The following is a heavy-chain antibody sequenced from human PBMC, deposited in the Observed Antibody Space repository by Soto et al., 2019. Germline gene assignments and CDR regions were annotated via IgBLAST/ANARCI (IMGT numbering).Heavy chain of an antibody. CDR1: GYTFTGYY. D-gene: IGHD6-13*01. CDR2: TNPNSGGT. J-gene: IGHJ6*02. Sequence: ASVKVSCKASGYTFTGYYMHWVRQAPGQGLEWMGWTNPNSGGTNYAQKFQGWVTMTRDTSISTAYMELSRLRSDDTAVYYCATAIGYSSSTCMDVWGQGTTVTVSS. CDR3: ATAIGYSSSTCMDV. V-gene: IGHV1-2*04.